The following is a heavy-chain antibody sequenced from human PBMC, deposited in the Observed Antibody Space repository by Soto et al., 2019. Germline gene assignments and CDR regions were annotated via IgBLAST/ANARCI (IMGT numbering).Heavy chain of an antibody. CDR3: TKESSSGWPPFDS. CDR2: INPKSGGT. V-gene: IGHV1-2*02. CDR1: GYTFTGYF. Sequence: ASVKVSCKASGYTFTGYFIHWVRQAPGQGLEWMGWINPKSGGTNYAQNFQGRVTLTRDTSITTAYMEVNSLRSDDTAVYYCTKESSSGWPPFDSWGQETLVTVSS. D-gene: IGHD6-19*01. J-gene: IGHJ4*02.